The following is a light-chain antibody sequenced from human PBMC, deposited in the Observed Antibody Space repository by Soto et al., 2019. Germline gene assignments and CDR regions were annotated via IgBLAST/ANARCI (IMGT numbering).Light chain of an antibody. J-gene: IGLJ3*02. CDR3: VPDPDSADDLVVV. CDR1: SGYSNYK. CDR2: VGTGGIVG. Sequence: QLVLTQPPSASASLGASVTLTCTLSSGYSNYKVDWYQQRPGKGPRFVMRVGTGGIVGSKGDAIPDRFSVLGSGLNRYLTIKNFKEEVERGFSCVPDPDSADDLVVVFGAG. V-gene: IGLV9-49*01.